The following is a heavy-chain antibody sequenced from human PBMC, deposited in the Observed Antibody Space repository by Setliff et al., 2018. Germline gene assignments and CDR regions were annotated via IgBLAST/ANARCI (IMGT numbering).Heavy chain of an antibody. Sequence: GGSLRLSCAASGFTFSSYWMSWVRQAPGKGLEWVANIKQDGSEKYYVDSVKGRFTISRDNAKNSLYLQMNSLRAEDTAVYYCARDHSYGYSLYYYYYYGMDVWGQGPTVTVSS. CDR3: ARDHSYGYSLYYYYYYGMDV. CDR2: IKQDGSEK. CDR1: GFTFSSYW. D-gene: IGHD5-18*01. J-gene: IGHJ6*02. V-gene: IGHV3-7*01.